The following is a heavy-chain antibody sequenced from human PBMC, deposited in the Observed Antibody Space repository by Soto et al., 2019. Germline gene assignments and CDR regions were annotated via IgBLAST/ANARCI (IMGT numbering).Heavy chain of an antibody. CDR2: ILHDGNNK. J-gene: IGHJ4*02. D-gene: IGHD3-10*01. V-gene: IGHV3-30-3*01. Sequence: QVQLVESGGGVVQPGRSLRLSCAASGFTISNYIMHWVRQAAGKGLEWVAMILHDGNNKYYADSVKGRFTISRDNSKNTLYLQMNSLRTEDTAMYYCARDDEDGSYCDLGYWGQGTLVTVSS. CDR3: ARDDEDGSYCDLGY. CDR1: GFTISNYI.